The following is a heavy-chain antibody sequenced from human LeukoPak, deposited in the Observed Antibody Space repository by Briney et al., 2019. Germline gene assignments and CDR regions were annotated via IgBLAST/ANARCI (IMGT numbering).Heavy chain of an antibody. V-gene: IGHV4-34*01. CDR3: ARGRSFNWFDP. CDR2: INHSGST. CDR1: GFTFSSYW. Sequence: TGGSLRLSCAASGFTFSSYWMSWVRQAPGKGLEWIGEINHSGSTNYNPSLKSRVTISVDTSKNQFSLKLSSVTAADTAVYYCARGRSFNWFDPWGQGTLVTVSS. D-gene: IGHD1-26*01. J-gene: IGHJ5*02.